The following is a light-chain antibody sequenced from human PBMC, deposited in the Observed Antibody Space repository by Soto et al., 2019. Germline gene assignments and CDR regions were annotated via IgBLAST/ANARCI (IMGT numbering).Light chain of an antibody. CDR1: NNDVGFYNY. CDR3: SSYTTNSSVV. CDR2: EVS. Sequence: QSALTQPRSVSGSPGQSVTISCTGTNNDVGFYNYVSWYQQQLGKAPKLMIYEVSNRPSGVSNRFSGSKSGTTASLTISGLQPQDEADYYCSSYTTNSSVVFGGGTKLTVL. J-gene: IGLJ3*02. V-gene: IGLV2-14*01.